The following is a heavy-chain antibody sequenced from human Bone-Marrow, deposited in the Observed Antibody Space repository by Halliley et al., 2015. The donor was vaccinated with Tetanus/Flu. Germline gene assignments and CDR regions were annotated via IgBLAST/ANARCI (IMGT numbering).Heavy chain of an antibody. Sequence: YNGNTNYAQKLQGRVTMTTDPSTSTAYMELRSLRSDDTAVYYCARDRYYDSSGIFYYYGMDVWGQGTTVTVSS. D-gene: IGHD3-22*01. V-gene: IGHV1-18*01. CDR2: YNGNT. CDR3: ARDRYYDSSGIFYYYGMDV. J-gene: IGHJ6*02.